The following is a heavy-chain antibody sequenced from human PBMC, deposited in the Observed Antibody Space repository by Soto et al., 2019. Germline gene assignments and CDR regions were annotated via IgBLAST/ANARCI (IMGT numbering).Heavy chain of an antibody. Sequence: DVELVESGGGLVKPGGSLTLSCAASGFSFKNAWMNWVRQAPGKGLEWVGRIKNKNDGGTTDYAAFVKGRFTISRDASENTLYLHMNGLKTEDAGVYFCTSLWLGEIDNFWGQGSLVTVCS. V-gene: IGHV3-15*07. CDR2: IKNKNDGGTT. J-gene: IGHJ4*01. CDR3: TSLWLGEIDNF. CDR1: GFSFKNAW. D-gene: IGHD3-10*01.